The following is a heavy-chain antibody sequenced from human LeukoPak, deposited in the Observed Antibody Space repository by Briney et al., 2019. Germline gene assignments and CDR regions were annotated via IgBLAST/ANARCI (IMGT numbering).Heavy chain of an antibody. Sequence: GGSLRLSCAASGFIFSTTWMNWVRQAPGKGLEWVANIRQDGSEKNYVDSVKGRFTISRDNAKNSLFLQMDSLRAEDTAVYYCAGGAGWLIDYWGQGTLVTVSS. CDR3: AGGAGWLIDY. CDR1: GFIFSTTW. J-gene: IGHJ4*02. D-gene: IGHD3-16*01. CDR2: IRQDGSEK. V-gene: IGHV3-7*03.